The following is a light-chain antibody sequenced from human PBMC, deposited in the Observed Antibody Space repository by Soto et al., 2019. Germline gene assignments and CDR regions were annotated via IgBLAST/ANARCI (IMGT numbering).Light chain of an antibody. Sequence: QSALTQPASVSGSPGQSITISCTKTSGDVGSYNLVSWYQHHPGKAPKFIIYEGNKRPSGVSNRFSGSKSGNTASLTISGLQAEDEADYYCCSYAGSRIYVFGTGT. V-gene: IGLV2-23*01. CDR2: EGN. J-gene: IGLJ1*01. CDR3: CSYAGSRIYV. CDR1: SGDVGSYNL.